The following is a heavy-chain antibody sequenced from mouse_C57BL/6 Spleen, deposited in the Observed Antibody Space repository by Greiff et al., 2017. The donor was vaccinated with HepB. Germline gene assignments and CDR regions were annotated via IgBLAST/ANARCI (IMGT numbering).Heavy chain of an antibody. V-gene: IGHV5-4*01. Sequence: EVQLVESGGGLVKPGGSLKLSCAASGFTFSSYAMSWVRQTPEKRLEWVATISDGGSYTYYPDNVKGRFTISRDNAKNNLYLQMSHLKSEDTAMYYCARDQGGYYYGSSYWYFDVWGTGTTVTVSS. CDR3: ARDQGGYYYGSSYWYFDV. CDR1: GFTFSSYA. CDR2: ISDGGSYT. D-gene: IGHD1-1*01. J-gene: IGHJ1*03.